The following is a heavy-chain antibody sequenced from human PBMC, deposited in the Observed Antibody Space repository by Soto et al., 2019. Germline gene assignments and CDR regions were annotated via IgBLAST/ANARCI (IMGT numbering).Heavy chain of an antibody. J-gene: IGHJ5*02. CDR3: ARHLRTGGGWFDP. D-gene: IGHD2-2*01. CDR1: GYTFTSYG. CDR2: ISAYNGNT. Sequence: QVQLVQSGAEVKKPGASVKVSCKASGYTFTSYGISWVRQAPGQGLEWMGWISAYNGNTNYAQKLQGRVTMTTDTTTSTDDLELRSLKSDDTAVYYCARHLRTGGGWFDPWGQGTLVTVSS. V-gene: IGHV1-18*01.